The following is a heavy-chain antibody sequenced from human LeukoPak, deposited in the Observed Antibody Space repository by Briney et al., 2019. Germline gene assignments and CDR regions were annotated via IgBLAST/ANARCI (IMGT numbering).Heavy chain of an antibody. D-gene: IGHD3-22*01. J-gene: IGHJ4*02. Sequence: PSETLSLTCAVYGGSFSGYYWSWIRQPPGKGLEWIGEINHSGSTNYNPSLKSRVTISVDTSKNQFSLKLSSVTAADTAVYYCARGGKTYYYDSSGYYSRGFFDYWGQGTLVTVSS. CDR1: GGSFSGYY. CDR2: INHSGST. CDR3: ARGGKTYYYDSSGYYSRGFFDY. V-gene: IGHV4-34*01.